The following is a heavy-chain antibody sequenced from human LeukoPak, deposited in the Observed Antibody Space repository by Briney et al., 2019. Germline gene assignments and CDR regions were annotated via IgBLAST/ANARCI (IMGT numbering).Heavy chain of an antibody. J-gene: IGHJ4*02. V-gene: IGHV3-30*18. CDR2: ISFDGRNT. CDR3: AKGGVATVDYLDY. Sequence: GGSLRLSCAASGFTFGSYGMHWVRHAPGKGVEWLAVISFDGRNTYYGDSVKGRFTISRDDSKNTLYLQMNSLRADDTAVYYCAKGGVATVDYLDYWGQGTLVTVSS. CDR1: GFTFGSYG. D-gene: IGHD5-12*01.